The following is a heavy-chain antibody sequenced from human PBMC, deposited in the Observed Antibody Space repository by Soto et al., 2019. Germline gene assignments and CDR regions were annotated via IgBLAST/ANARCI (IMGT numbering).Heavy chain of an antibody. J-gene: IGHJ4*02. D-gene: IGHD4-17*01. CDR2: IWYDGTQK. Sequence: GGSLRLSCEASGFTFNTYSMHWVRQPPGKGLEWLAAIWYDGTQKYYADSVKGRFIISRDNSKKTLYLEMNSLRAEDTAVYYCARAGGTTVTGLWHFDTWGQGTLVTVSS. CDR1: GFTFNTYS. V-gene: IGHV3-33*01. CDR3: ARAGGTTVTGLWHFDT.